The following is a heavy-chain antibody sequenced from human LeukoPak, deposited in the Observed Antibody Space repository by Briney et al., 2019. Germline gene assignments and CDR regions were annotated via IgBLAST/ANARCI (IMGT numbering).Heavy chain of an antibody. V-gene: IGHV4-59*12. Sequence: SETLSLTCTVSGGSISSYYWSWIRQPPGKGLEWIGYIYYSGSTNYNPSLKSRVTILVDKSKNQFSLKLNSVTAADTAVYYCARLSLKVLEWSPIKGKETLYFDYWGQGTLVTVSS. CDR1: GGSISSYY. CDR2: IYYSGST. J-gene: IGHJ4*02. D-gene: IGHD3-3*01. CDR3: ARLSLKVLEWSPIKGKETLYFDY.